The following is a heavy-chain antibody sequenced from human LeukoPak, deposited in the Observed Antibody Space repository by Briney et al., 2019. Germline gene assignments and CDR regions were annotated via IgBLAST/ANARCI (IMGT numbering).Heavy chain of an antibody. CDR3: ARDFWSGYYSDY. D-gene: IGHD3-3*01. CDR2: INPNSGGT. V-gene: IGHV1-2*02. J-gene: IGHJ4*02. Sequence: ASVKVSCKASGYTFTGYYMHWVRQAPGQGLERMGWINPNSGGTNYAQKFQGRVTMTRDTSISTAYMELSRLRSDDTAVYYCARDFWSGYYSDYWGQGTLVTVSS. CDR1: GYTFTGYY.